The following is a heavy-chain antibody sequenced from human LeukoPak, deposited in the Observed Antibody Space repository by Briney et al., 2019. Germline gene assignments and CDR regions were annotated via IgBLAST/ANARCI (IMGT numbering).Heavy chain of an antibody. CDR2: IIPIFGIA. J-gene: IGHJ4*02. CDR3: ASITTYPEGPY. Sequence: SVKVSCKASGGTFSSYAISWVRQAPGQGLEWMGRIIPIFGIANYAHKFQGRVTITADKSTSTAYMELSSLRSEDTAVYYCASITTYPEGPYWGQGTLVTVSS. D-gene: IGHD3-3*01. V-gene: IGHV1-69*04. CDR1: GGTFSSYA.